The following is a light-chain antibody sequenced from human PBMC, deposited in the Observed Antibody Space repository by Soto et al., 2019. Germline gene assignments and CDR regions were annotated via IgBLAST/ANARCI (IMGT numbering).Light chain of an antibody. Sequence: IQMTPSQSSLSSSVGDRVLITCRASESIGNYLNWYQQKQGKAPNLLIYVASSLQSGVPSRFSGSGSGKDFTLTISSLQNEDLENYYCQQSYSIPPTFGRGTKVDIK. V-gene: IGKV1-39*01. CDR2: VAS. CDR3: QQSYSIPPT. J-gene: IGKJ4*01. CDR1: ESIGNY.